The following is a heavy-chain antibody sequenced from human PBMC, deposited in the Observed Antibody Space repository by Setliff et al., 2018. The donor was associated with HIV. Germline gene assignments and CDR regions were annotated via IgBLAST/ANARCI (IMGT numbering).Heavy chain of an antibody. J-gene: IGHJ3*02. V-gene: IGHV4-4*02. CDR1: GGSISSSNW. D-gene: IGHD6-19*01. CDR2: VNHGGSF. Sequence: SETLSLTCAVSGGSISSSNWWSWVRQPTGKGLEWIGEVNHGGSFNYNPSLKTRVTISVDTSKNQFSLKLTSVAATDTAIYYCSREERGWTNRGAFDIWGQGTMVTVSS. CDR3: SREERGWTNRGAFDI.